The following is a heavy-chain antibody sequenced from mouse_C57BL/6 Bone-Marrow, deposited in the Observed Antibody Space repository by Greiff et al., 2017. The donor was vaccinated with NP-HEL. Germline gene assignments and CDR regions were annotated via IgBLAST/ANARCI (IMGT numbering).Heavy chain of an antibody. CDR2: IHPNSGST. D-gene: IGHD2-5*01. J-gene: IGHJ4*01. Sequence: QVQLQQPGAELVKPGASVKLSCKASGYTFTSYWMHWVKQRPGQGLEWIGMIHPNSGSTNYNEKFKSKATLTVDKSSSTAYMQLSSLQSEDSAVYYCARSLSNFHYYGMAYWGQGTSVTVSS. CDR3: ARSLSNFHYYGMAY. V-gene: IGHV1-64*01. CDR1: GYTFTSYW.